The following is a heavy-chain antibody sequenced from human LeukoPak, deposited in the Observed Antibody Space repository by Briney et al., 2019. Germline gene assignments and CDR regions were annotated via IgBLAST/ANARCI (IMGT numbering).Heavy chain of an antibody. J-gene: IGHJ4*02. CDR1: GFTFAIYG. CDR3: ARATRNGYDY. Sequence: GGSLRLSCAASGFTFAIYGWNWVRQAPGKGPEWVSYISSGSDTIYYADSAKGRFTMARDNAKNSLFLQMNSLRAEDRAVYYCARATRNGYDYWGQGTLVAVSS. CDR2: ISSGSDTI. D-gene: IGHD5-24*01. V-gene: IGHV3-48*04.